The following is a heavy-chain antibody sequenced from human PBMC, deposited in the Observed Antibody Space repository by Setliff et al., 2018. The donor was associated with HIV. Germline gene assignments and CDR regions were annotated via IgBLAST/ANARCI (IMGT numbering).Heavy chain of an antibody. Sequence: SETLSLTCTVSGGSISSSGYYWGWIRQPPGKGLEWIGSIYYSGSTYYNQPLKSRVTISVDTSKNHFSLKLSSVTAADTAVYYCARRRGYGYGSDAFDFWGQGTMVTVSS. CDR3: ARRRGYGYGSDAFDF. V-gene: IGHV4-39*02. CDR1: GGSISSSGYY. J-gene: IGHJ3*01. CDR2: IYYSGST. D-gene: IGHD5-18*01.